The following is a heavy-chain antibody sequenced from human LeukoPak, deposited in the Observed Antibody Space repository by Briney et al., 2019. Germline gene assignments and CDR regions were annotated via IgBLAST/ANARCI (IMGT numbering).Heavy chain of an antibody. V-gene: IGHV3-15*05. CDR2: IKSKTDGGTT. J-gene: IGHJ4*02. D-gene: IGHD4-11*01. CDR1: GFTFSNAW. Sequence: GGTLRLSCAASGFTFSNAWMSWVRQAPGKGLEWVGRIKSKTDGGTTDYAAPVKGRFTISRDDSKNTLYLQMNSLKTEDTAVYYCTPDLYSKYKGYFDYWGQGTLVTVSS. CDR3: TPDLYSKYKGYFDY.